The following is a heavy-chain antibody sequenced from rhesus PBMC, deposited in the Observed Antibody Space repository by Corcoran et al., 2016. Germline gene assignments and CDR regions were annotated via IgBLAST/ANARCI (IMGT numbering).Heavy chain of an antibody. CDR3: ARVLPVTVAVDY. V-gene: IGHV4-80*01. D-gene: IGHD4-29*01. Sequence: QVQLQESGPGLVKPSETLSLPCAVSGASISSYWWSWIRKPPGKGLEWIGEINGNRGSTYYNPSLKRRVTISKDASKNQFSLKRSSVTAADTAVYYCARVLPVTVAVDYWGQGVLVTVSS. J-gene: IGHJ4*01. CDR1: GASISSYW. CDR2: INGNRGST.